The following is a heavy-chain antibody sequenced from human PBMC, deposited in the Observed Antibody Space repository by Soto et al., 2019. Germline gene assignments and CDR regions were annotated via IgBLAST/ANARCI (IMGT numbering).Heavy chain of an antibody. D-gene: IGHD2-2*01. J-gene: IGHJ5*02. CDR3: AVIVVVPAANNNWFDP. CDR2: INHSGST. Sequence: SETLSLTCAVYGGSFSGYYWSWIRQPPGKGLEWIGEINHSGSTNYNPSLKSRVTISVDTSKNQFSLKLSSVTAADTAVYYCAVIVVVPAANNNWFDPWGQGTLVTVSS. CDR1: GGSFSGYY. V-gene: IGHV4-34*01.